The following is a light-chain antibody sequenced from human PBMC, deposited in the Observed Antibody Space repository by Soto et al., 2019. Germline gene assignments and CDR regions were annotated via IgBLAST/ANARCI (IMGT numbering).Light chain of an antibody. CDR3: TSYRRGPLYV. V-gene: IGLV2-14*03. CDR1: STDVSTDVGDSTY. J-gene: IGLJ1*01. CDR2: DVN. Sequence: QSVLTQPASVSGSLGQSITVSCTGVSTDVSTDVGDSTYVSWHQQHPGKAPRLIISDVNNRPSGISPRFSGSKSGNTASLTISGLQAEDEALYFCTSYRRGPLYVFGNGTKLTVL.